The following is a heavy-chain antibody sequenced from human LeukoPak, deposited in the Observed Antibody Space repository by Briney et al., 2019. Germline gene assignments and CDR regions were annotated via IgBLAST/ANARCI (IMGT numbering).Heavy chain of an antibody. CDR2: INPNSGGT. CDR1: GYTFTGYY. J-gene: IGHJ4*02. CDR3: VTGVPWD. D-gene: IGHD1-26*01. V-gene: IGHV1-2*02. Sequence: GASVTVSCKASGYTFTGYYMHWVRQAPGQGLEWMGWINPNSGGTNYAQKFQGRVTMTRDTSISTAYMEVTNLRSEDTALYYCVTGVPWDWGQGSLITVSS.